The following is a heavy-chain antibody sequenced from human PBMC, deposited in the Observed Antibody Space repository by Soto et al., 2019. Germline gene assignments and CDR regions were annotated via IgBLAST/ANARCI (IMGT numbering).Heavy chain of an antibody. D-gene: IGHD2-2*01. V-gene: IGHV3-23*01. CDR3: AKDGVPAADY. Sequence: GGSRRLSCAASGFSFSSFAMNWVRQAPGKGLEWVSIISGSADSTFYADSVKGRFTISRDNSKNTLYLQMNSLRAEDTAVYYCAKDGVPAADYWGQGTLVTVSS. CDR2: ISGSADST. CDR1: GFSFSSFA. J-gene: IGHJ4*02.